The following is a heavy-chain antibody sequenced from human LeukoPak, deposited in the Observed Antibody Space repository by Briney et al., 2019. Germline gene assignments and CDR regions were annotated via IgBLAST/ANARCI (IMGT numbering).Heavy chain of an antibody. CDR2: IHPGDSDT. V-gene: IGHV5-51*01. J-gene: IGHJ3*02. CDR1: EYHFTSYW. CDR3: ARPPVGMRDAFDI. Sequence: GESLKISCKASEYHFTSYWIGWLRQMPGKGLEWMGIIHPGDSDTRYSPSFQGQVIISADKSINTAYVQWSSLKASDTAMYYCARPPVGMRDAFDIWGQGTMVTVSS. D-gene: IGHD2-8*01.